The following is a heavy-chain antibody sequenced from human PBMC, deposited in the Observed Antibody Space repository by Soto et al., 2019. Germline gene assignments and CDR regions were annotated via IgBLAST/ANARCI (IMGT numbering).Heavy chain of an antibody. CDR3: AKDYSGYEFDY. CDR2: ISYDGWNT. CDR1: GFTFSDYG. Sequence: PGGSLRLSCAASGFTFSDYGMHWVRQAPGKGLEWVSLISYDGWNTYYADSVKGRFAISRDNSKNTLYLQMNSLRAEDTALYYCAKDYSGYEFDYWGQGTLVTVSS. V-gene: IGHV3-30*18. J-gene: IGHJ4*02. D-gene: IGHD5-12*01.